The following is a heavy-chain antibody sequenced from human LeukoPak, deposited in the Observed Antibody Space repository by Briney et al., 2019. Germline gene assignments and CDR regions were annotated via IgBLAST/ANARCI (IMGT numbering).Heavy chain of an antibody. Sequence: ASVKVSCKASGYTFTGYYMHWVRQAPGQGLEWMGWINPNSGGTNYAQKFQGRVTTTRDTSISTAYMELSRLRSDDTAVYYCARGPGGAVAGSDYWGQGTLVTVSS. CDR2: INPNSGGT. J-gene: IGHJ4*02. CDR1: GYTFTGYY. CDR3: ARGPGGAVAGSDY. D-gene: IGHD6-19*01. V-gene: IGHV1-2*02.